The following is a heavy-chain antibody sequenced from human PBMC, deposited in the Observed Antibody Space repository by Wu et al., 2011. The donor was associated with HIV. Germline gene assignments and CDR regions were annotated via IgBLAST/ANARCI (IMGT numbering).Heavy chain of an antibody. CDR3: ARDYNFWSGYYSIWDY. CDR2: INPHSGDT. Sequence: QVQLVQSGAEVKKPGASVKVSCKASGYIFTGYYMHWVRQAPGQGLEWMGWINPHSGDTNYALKFQGRVTMTRDTSINTAYMELSRLRSDDTAVYYCARDYNFWSGYYSIWDYWGQGTLVTVSS. CDR1: GYIFTGYY. D-gene: IGHD3-3*01. J-gene: IGHJ4*02. V-gene: IGHV1-2*02.